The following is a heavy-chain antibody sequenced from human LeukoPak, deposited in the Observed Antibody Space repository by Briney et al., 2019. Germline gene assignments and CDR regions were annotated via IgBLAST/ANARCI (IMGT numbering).Heavy chain of an antibody. V-gene: IGHV3-7*01. J-gene: IGHJ4*02. CDR3: VRGSPVWEK. Sequence: PGGSLRLSCTASGFTFSSYWMTWVRRAPGKGVEWVAKIKPDGSETYFGDSVKGRFSLSRDNAKNSLSLEMSSLRAEDTAVYYYVRGSPVWEKWGQGTPVTVSS. CDR2: IKPDGSET. CDR1: GFTFSSYW. D-gene: IGHD1-26*01.